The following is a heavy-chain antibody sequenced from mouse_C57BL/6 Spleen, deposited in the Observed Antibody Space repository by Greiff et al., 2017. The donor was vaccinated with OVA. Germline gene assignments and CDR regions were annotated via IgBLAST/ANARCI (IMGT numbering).Heavy chain of an antibody. CDR2: IDPSDSYT. CDR3: AQLTLDD. D-gene: IGHD3-3*01. CDR1: GYTFTSYW. V-gene: IGHV1-69*01. J-gene: IGHJ2*01. Sequence: QVQLQQPGAELVMPGASVKLSCKASGYTFTSYWMHWVKQRPGQGLEWIGEIDPSDSYTNYNQKFKGKSTLTVDKSSSTAYMQLSSLASEDSAVYYCAQLTLDDWGQGTTLTVSS.